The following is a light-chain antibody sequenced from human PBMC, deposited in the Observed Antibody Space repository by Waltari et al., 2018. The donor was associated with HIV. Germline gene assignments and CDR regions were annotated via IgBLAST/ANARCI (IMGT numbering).Light chain of an antibody. J-gene: IGLJ1*01. V-gene: IGLV4-69*02. Sequence: QVVLTQSPSASASLGASVKLTCTLRSGRSSYAIAWHQQQPEKGLRYVMKLKSDGSHTKGDGIPDRFSGSISGAERYLTISSRQSEHEADYYCQTWDTGIRVFGFWTKVTVL. CDR2: LKSDGSH. CDR1: SGRSSYA. CDR3: QTWDTGIRV.